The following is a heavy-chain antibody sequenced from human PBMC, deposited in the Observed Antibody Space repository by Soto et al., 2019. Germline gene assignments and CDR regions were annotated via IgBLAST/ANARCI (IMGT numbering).Heavy chain of an antibody. CDR3: AKRRSTRLFLLDS. CDR2: MSYDESKK. D-gene: IGHD3-16*01. Sequence: VQLVASGGGVVQPGKSLRLSCAASGFIFTTYGMHWVRQAPGKGLEWVAVMSYDESKKYYSDSVKGRFTISRDASKNTLYPQMNSLRPEDTAVYYCAKRRSTRLFLLDSWGRGTLATVPP. V-gene: IGHV3-30*18. CDR1: GFIFTTYG. J-gene: IGHJ4*02.